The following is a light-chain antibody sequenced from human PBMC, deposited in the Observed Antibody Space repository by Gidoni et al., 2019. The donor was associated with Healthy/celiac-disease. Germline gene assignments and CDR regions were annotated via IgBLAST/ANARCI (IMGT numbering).Light chain of an antibody. J-gene: IGKJ4*01. CDR3: QQRSN. CDR1: QSVSSY. V-gene: IGKV3-11*01. CDR2: DAS. Sequence: EIVLTQSPATLSLSPGERATLSCRASQSVSSYLAWYQQKPGQAPRLLIYDASNRATGIPARFSGSGSGTDFTLPISSLEPEDFAVYYCQQRSNFGGGTKVEIK.